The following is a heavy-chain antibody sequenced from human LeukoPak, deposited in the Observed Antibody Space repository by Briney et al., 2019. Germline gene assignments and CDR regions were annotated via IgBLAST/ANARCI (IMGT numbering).Heavy chain of an antibody. D-gene: IGHD6-19*01. Sequence: SETLSLTCTVSDDSISSSSYYWGWIRQPPGKGLEWIGSIYYSGSTSYNPSLKSRVTISVDTSKNQFSLKLGSVTAADTAVYYCARHTVAGTRYWGQGTLVTVSS. CDR3: ARHTVAGTRY. CDR1: DDSISSSSYY. V-gene: IGHV4-39*01. CDR2: IYYSGST. J-gene: IGHJ4*02.